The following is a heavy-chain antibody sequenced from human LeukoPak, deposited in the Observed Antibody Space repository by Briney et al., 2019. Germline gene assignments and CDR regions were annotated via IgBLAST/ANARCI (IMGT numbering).Heavy chain of an antibody. CDR2: IYYSGDT. CDR1: GGSISTNGYY. CDR3: ARFATTVQGAFDI. J-gene: IGHJ3*02. Sequence: SETLSLTCTVSGGSISTNGYYWSWIRQPPGKGLEWIGYIYYSGDTYYNPSLPSLKSRVTISVDRSRNQFSLKLNSVTAADTAVYYCARFATTVQGAFDIWGQGTMVTVSS. D-gene: IGHD4-17*01. V-gene: IGHV4-30-2*01.